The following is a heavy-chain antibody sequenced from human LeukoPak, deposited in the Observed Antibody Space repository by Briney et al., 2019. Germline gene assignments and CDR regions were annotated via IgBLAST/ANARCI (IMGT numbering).Heavy chain of an antibody. CDR3: VKVRSGIQLWSPIDY. J-gene: IGHJ4*02. Sequence: GGSLRLSCAASGFTFNNYAMHWVRQAPGKGLEWVAFIRYDGSNKYYADSVKGRFTISRDNSKNTLYLQMNSLRAEDTAVYYCVKVRSGIQLWSPIDYWGQGTLVTVSS. CDR2: IRYDGSNK. D-gene: IGHD5-18*01. CDR1: GFTFNNYA. V-gene: IGHV3-30*02.